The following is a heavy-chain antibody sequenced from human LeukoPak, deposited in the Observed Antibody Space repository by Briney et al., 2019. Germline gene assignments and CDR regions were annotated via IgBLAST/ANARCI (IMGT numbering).Heavy chain of an antibody. V-gene: IGHV3-66*02. D-gene: IGHD6-13*01. CDR1: GFTVNSNY. CDR2: IYTGGST. J-gene: IGHJ6*02. Sequence: GVSLRLACAASGFTVNSNYISWVRQAPGKGLEWVSLIYTGGSTYYADSVRGRFTISRDNSKNTLYLQMNSLRPEDTAIYYCARGFGKAAADVFGGYTMDVWGQGTTVTVSS. CDR3: ARGFGKAAADVFGGYTMDV.